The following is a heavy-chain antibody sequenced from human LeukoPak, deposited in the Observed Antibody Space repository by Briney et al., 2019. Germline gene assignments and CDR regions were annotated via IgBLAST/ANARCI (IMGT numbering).Heavy chain of an antibody. CDR2: MNPNSGNT. CDR1: GYTFTSYD. CDR3: ARRGSNYYDRSGYLSFDY. Sequence: ASVKVSCKASGYTFTSYDINWVRQATGQGLEWMGWMNPNSGNTGYAQKFQGGVTMTRNTSISTAYMELSSLRSEDTAVYYCARRGSNYYDRSGYLSFDYWGQETRVTVSS. J-gene: IGHJ4*02. V-gene: IGHV1-8*01. D-gene: IGHD3-22*01.